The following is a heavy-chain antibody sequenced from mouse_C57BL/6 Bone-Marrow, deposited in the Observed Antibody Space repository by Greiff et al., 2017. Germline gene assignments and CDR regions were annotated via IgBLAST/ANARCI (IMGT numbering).Heavy chain of an antibody. D-gene: IGHD2-5*01. CDR2: IYPSDSET. CDR3: ARYDYYSND. J-gene: IGHJ2*01. CDR1: GYTFTSYW. Sequence: QVQLQQPGAELVRPGSSVKLPCKASGYTFTSYWMDWVKQRPGQGLEWIGNIYPSDSETHYNQKFKDKATLTVDKSSSTAYMQLSSLTSEDSAVYYCARYDYYSNDWGQGTTLTVSS. V-gene: IGHV1-61*01.